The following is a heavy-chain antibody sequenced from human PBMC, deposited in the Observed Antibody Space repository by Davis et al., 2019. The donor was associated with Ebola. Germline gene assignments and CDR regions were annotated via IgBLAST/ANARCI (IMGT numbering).Heavy chain of an antibody. J-gene: IGHJ3*02. CDR3: AKDLYSSGWWGGAFDI. D-gene: IGHD6-19*01. CDR1: GFTVNNNY. V-gene: IGHV3-53*04. CDR2: IYSGGTT. Sequence: GESLKISCAVSGFTVNNNYMSWVRQAPGKGLEWVSIIYSGGTTYYADSVKGRFTISRHNSRNTLYLQMNSLRDEDTAVYYCAKDLYSSGWWGGAFDIWGQGTMVTASS.